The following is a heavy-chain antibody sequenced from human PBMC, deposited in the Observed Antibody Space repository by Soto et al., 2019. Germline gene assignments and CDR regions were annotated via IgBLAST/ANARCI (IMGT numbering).Heavy chain of an antibody. CDR1: VGSVSSGSYY. V-gene: IGHV4-61*03. Sequence: SEALSVTGTVSVGSVSSGSYYWSWILQPPGKGLEWIGYIYNSGSTNYNPSLKSRVTISVDTSKNHFSLRMSSVTAADTAVYYCARESDSGSYYFDYWGRGTLVTVSS. J-gene: IGHJ4*02. CDR2: IYNSGST. D-gene: IGHD3-10*01. CDR3: ARESDSGSYYFDY.